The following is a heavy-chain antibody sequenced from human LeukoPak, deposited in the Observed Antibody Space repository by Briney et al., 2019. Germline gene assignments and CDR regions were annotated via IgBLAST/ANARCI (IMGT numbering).Heavy chain of an antibody. D-gene: IGHD4-17*01. CDR3: ARGASGVYTVTTSWFDP. Sequence: GASGTLSSTPSVSTFTLYHIHWVRQAPGPGLGWMGGINPNSGGTNNAQKFQGRVTVARDTSISTAYMELSRLRSDDTAVYYCARGASGVYTVTTSWFDPWGQGTLVTVSS. CDR2: INPNSGGT. CDR1: VSTFTLYH. V-gene: IGHV1-2*02. J-gene: IGHJ5*02.